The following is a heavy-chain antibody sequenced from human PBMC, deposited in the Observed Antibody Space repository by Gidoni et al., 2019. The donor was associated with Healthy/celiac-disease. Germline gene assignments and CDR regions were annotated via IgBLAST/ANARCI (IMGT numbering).Heavy chain of an antibody. V-gene: IGHV4-34*01. CDR3: ARGCPVGIVVVTYYFDY. J-gene: IGHJ4*02. Sequence: QVQLQQWGAGLLKPSETLSLTCAVYGGSFSGYYWSWIRQPPGKGLEWIGEINHSGSTNYNPSLKSRVTISVDTSKNQFSLKLSSVTAADTAVYYCARGCPVGIVVVTYYFDYWGQGTLVTVSS. CDR2: INHSGST. CDR1: GGSFSGYY. D-gene: IGHD3-22*01.